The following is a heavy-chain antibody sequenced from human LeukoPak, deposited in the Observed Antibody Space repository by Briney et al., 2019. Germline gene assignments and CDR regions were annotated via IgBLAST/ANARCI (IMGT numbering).Heavy chain of an antibody. Sequence: QPGGSLRLSCAASGFTFSSYWMHWVRQAPGKGLVWVSRINSDGSSTSYADSVKGRFTISRDNAKNTLYLQMNSLRAEDTAVYYCARDAHYYDSSGCYSAPHFDYWGQGTLVTVSS. V-gene: IGHV3-74*01. CDR3: ARDAHYYDSSGCYSAPHFDY. CDR1: GFTFSSYW. CDR2: INSDGSST. J-gene: IGHJ4*02. D-gene: IGHD3-22*01.